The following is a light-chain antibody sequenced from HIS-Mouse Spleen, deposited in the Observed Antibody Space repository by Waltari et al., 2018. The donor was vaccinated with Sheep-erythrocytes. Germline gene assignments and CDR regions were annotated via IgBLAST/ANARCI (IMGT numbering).Light chain of an antibody. CDR3: QQSYSTPPLT. J-gene: IGKJ4*01. CDR2: AES. CDR1: QSISSY. Sequence: DIQMTQSPSSLSASVGDRVTITCRASQSISSYLNWYQQKPGKAPKLLIYAESSLQSGGPSRFSGSGSGTDFTLTISSLQPEDFATYYCQQSYSTPPLTFGGGTKVEIK. V-gene: IGKV1-39*01.